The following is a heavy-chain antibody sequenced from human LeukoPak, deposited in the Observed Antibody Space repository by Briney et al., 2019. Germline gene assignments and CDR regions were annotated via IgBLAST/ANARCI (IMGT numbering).Heavy chain of an antibody. CDR1: GFTVSSNY. J-gene: IGHJ5*02. CDR2: ISFDGSDK. Sequence: GGSLRLSCAASGFTVSSNYMSWVRQAPGKGLEWMTVISFDGSDKHYADSLRGRFTISRDNSKNTLYLQMNSLRAEDTAVYYCANHAGITIFGVVITWGQGTLVTVSS. V-gene: IGHV3-30-3*01. D-gene: IGHD3-3*01. CDR3: ANHAGITIFGVVIT.